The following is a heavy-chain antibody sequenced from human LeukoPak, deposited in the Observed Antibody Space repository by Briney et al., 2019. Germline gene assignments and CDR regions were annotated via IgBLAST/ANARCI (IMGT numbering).Heavy chain of an antibody. Sequence: GASVTVSCQGSGYTFKRYGISWVRQAPGHGLGWVGWISTYNGNTNYEKKLRGRVTMTTDTSTTTVYMELRSLRSDDTAVYYCARDLGYCSGGSCYRNWFDPWGQGTLVSVSS. J-gene: IGHJ5*02. CDR3: ARDLGYCSGGSCYRNWFDP. CDR2: ISTYNGNT. CDR1: GYTFKRYG. D-gene: IGHD2-15*01. V-gene: IGHV1-18*01.